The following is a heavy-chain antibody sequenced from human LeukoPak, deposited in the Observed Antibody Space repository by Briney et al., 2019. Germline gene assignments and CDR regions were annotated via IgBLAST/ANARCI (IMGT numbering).Heavy chain of an antibody. D-gene: IGHD6-19*01. CDR3: RARPPRAVAGPFDY. CDR2: ISGTGSST. J-gene: IGHJ4*02. V-gene: IGHV3-23*01. Sequence: GGSLRLSCAASGFTFSSYAMSWVRQAPGKGLEWVSTISGTGSSTYYAASVKGRFTISRDSSKNTLYLQMNSMRAEDTAVYCCRARPPRAVAGPFDYWGQGTLVTVSS. CDR1: GFTFSSYA.